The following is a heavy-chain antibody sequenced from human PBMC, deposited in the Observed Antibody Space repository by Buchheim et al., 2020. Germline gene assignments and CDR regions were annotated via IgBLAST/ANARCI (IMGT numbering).Heavy chain of an antibody. Sequence: EVQLVESGGGLVQPGGSLRLSCAASGFTFSSYWRSGVGQPPGKGREWVANIKQDGSEKYNVDSVKGGFTISRDNAKNSLYLKMNSLRAEDTAVYYCKYGGNSGLDYWGQGTL. J-gene: IGHJ4*02. CDR3: KYGGNSGLDY. D-gene: IGHD4-23*01. CDR1: GFTFSSYW. CDR2: IKQDGSEK. V-gene: IGHV3-7*03.